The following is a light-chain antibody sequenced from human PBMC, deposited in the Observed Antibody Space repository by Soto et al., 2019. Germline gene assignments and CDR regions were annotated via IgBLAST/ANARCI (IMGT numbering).Light chain of an antibody. V-gene: IGKV3-20*01. CDR2: GAS. CDR3: QQYGGSPPVT. Sequence: EIVLTQSPGTLSLSPGERATLSCRASQSVSSNYLAWYQQKPGQAPRLLMYGASSRPIGIPDRFSGSGYGTDFTLTISRLEPEDFAVYYCQQYGGSPPVTFGQGTKLEIK. CDR1: QSVSSNY. J-gene: IGKJ2*01.